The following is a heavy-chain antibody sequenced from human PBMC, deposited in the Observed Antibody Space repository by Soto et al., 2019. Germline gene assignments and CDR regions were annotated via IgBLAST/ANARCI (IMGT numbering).Heavy chain of an antibody. CDR2: IIPIFGTA. CDR3: ARDRSPPRITIFGVVIINDYYYVMEV. V-gene: IGHV1-69*01. Sequence: FSCDLSIRGSQEKEQGLEWMGGIIPIFGTANYAQKFKGRVKITADESTSTAYRELSSLRSEDTAVYYCARDRSPPRITIFGVVIINDYYYVMEVWGKGTTVTVSS. J-gene: IGHJ6*01. D-gene: IGHD3-3*01. CDR1: FSCDL.